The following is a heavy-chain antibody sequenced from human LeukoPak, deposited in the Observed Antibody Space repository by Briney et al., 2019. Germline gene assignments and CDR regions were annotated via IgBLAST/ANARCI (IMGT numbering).Heavy chain of an antibody. D-gene: IGHD1-26*01. Sequence: PSETLSLTCTVSGGSISSSSYYWGWIRQPPGKGLEWIGYIYYSGSTNCNPSLKSRVTISVDTSKNQFSLKLSSVTAADTAVYYCARHINEGGSYGLFDYWGQGTLVTVSS. CDR1: GGSISSSSYY. V-gene: IGHV4-61*05. CDR3: ARHINEGGSYGLFDY. CDR2: IYYSGST. J-gene: IGHJ4*02.